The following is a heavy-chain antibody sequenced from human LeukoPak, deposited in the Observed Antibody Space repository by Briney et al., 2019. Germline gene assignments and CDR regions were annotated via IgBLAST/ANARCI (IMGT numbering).Heavy chain of an antibody. J-gene: IGHJ4*02. CDR1: GYTFTSYY. Sequence: ASVKVSCKASGYTFTSYYMHWVRQAPGQGLEWMGIINPSGGSTSYAQKFQGRVTMTRDTSTSTVYMGLSSLRSEDTAVYYCARDKEGPYSGSYSPEGGYFDYWGQGTLVTVSS. V-gene: IGHV1-46*01. D-gene: IGHD1-26*01. CDR2: INPSGGST. CDR3: ARDKEGPYSGSYSPEGGYFDY.